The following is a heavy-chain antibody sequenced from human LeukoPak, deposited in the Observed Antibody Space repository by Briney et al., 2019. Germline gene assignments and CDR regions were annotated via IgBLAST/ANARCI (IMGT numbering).Heavy chain of an antibody. CDR2: ISAYNGNT. V-gene: IGHV1-18*01. D-gene: IGHD3-9*01. CDR3: ARDYDILTGYYTNWFDP. Sequence: ASVKVSCKASGYTFTSYGISWVRQAPGQGLEWMGWISAYNGNTNYARKLQGRVTITTDTSTSTAYMELRSLRSDDTAVYYCARDYDILTGYYTNWFDPWGQGTLVTVSS. J-gene: IGHJ5*02. CDR1: GYTFTSYG.